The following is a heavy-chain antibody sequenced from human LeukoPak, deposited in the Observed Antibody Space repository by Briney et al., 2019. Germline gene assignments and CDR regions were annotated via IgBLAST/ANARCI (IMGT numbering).Heavy chain of an antibody. Sequence: GGSLRLSCAASGFTFSSYGMHWVRQAPGKGLEWVAVIWYDGSNKYYADSVKGRFTISRDNSKNTLYLQMNSLRAEDTAVYYCARDLTPRAFDIWGQGTMVTVSS. CDR1: GFTFSSYG. V-gene: IGHV3-33*01. J-gene: IGHJ3*02. CDR3: ARDLTPRAFDI. CDR2: IWYDGSNK.